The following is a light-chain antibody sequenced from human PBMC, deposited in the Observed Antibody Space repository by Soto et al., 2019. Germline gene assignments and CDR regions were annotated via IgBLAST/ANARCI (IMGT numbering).Light chain of an antibody. CDR2: GNN. CDR1: SSNIGAGYD. Sequence: QSVLTQPPSVSGAPGQRVTISCTGSSSNIGAGYDVHWYQQLPGTAPKLLIYGNNNRPSGVPDRFSGSKSATSASLAITGLQVEDEADYYCQSYDDSLSGLYVFGTGTKLTV. CDR3: QSYDDSLSGLYV. V-gene: IGLV1-40*01. J-gene: IGLJ1*01.